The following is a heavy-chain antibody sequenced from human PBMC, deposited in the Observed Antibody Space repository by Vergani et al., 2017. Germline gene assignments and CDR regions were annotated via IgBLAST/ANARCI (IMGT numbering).Heavy chain of an antibody. CDR3: ARGEGGSYASDP. Sequence: EVQLLESGGGLVKPGGSLRLSCAASGFTFSSYSMNWVRQAPGKGLEWVSSISSSSSYIYYADSVKGRFTISRDNAKNSLYLQMNSLRAEDTAVYYCARGEGGSYASDPWGQGTLVTVSS. V-gene: IGHV3-21*01. J-gene: IGHJ5*02. CDR2: ISSSSSYI. CDR1: GFTFSSYS. D-gene: IGHD1-26*01.